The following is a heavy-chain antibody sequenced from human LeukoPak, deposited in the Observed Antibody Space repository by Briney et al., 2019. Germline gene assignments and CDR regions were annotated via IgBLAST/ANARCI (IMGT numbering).Heavy chain of an antibody. J-gene: IGHJ4*02. D-gene: IGHD3-22*01. CDR1: GYTFTSYD. V-gene: IGHV1-8*03. CDR3: ARGTYDSSGYYYGY. Sequence: ASVKVSCKASGYTFTSYDINWVRQATGQGLEWMGWMNPNSGNTGYAQKFQGRVTITRNTSISTAYMELSSLRSEDTAEYYCARGTYDSSGYYYGYWGQGTLVTVSS. CDR2: MNPNSGNT.